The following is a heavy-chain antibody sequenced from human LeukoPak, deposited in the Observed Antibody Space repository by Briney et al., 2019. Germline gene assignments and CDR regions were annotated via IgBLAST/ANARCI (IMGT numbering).Heavy chain of an antibody. D-gene: IGHD3-10*01. CDR2: IYSDGSK. CDR1: GFTVISNY. CDR3: ARERSYYCYYMDV. V-gene: IGHV3-53*01. Sequence: PGGSLRLSCAASGFTVISNYMSWVRQAPGKGLEWVSVIYSDGSKYNGDFVQGRFTISRDNSKSKLYLQMKSRRAKATVVYICARERSYYCYYMDVWGKGTTVTVSS. J-gene: IGHJ6*03.